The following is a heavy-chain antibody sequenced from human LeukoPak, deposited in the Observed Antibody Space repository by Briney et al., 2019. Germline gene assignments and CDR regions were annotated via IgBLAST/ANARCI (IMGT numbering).Heavy chain of an antibody. Sequence: GGSLRLSCEGSGFTFSSYWMNWVRQAPGKGLEWVANIKQDGSEKYYVESVKGRFTISRDNAKNSLYLQMNSLRAEDTAVYYCARAGSGYDSTSHYFYYMDVWGKGTTVTVSS. CDR2: IKQDGSEK. CDR3: ARAGSGYDSTSHYFYYMDV. CDR1: GFTFSSYW. J-gene: IGHJ6*03. V-gene: IGHV3-7*01. D-gene: IGHD5-12*01.